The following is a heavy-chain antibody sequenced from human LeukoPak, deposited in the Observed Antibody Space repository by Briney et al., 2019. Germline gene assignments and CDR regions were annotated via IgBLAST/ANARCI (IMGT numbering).Heavy chain of an antibody. J-gene: IGHJ4*02. D-gene: IGHD3-9*01. CDR2: MNGDGSYT. Sequence: GGSLRLSCAASGFTFSSYAMHWVRQAPGKGLEWVSRMNGDGSYTKYADSVKGRFTISRDNAKNTLYLQMNSLRAEDTALYYCAKGSGGMRYFDWLLPTYYFDYWGQGTLVTVSS. CDR3: AKGSGGMRYFDWLLPTYYFDY. V-gene: IGHV3-74*01. CDR1: GFTFSSYA.